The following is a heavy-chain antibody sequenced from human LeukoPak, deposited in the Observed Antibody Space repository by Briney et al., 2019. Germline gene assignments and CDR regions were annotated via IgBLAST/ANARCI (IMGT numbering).Heavy chain of an antibody. CDR2: INPNSGGT. D-gene: IGHD3-9*01. J-gene: IGHJ4*02. CDR1: GYSFTDYY. V-gene: IGHV1-2*02. CDR3: ARSPHILTGENFDY. Sequence: ASVKVSCKASGYSFTDYYMHWVRQAPGQGREWMGWINPNSGGTNYAQKCQGRVTMTRETSIRTAYMELSRVRSDDTAVYYCARSPHILTGENFDYWGQGTLVTVSS.